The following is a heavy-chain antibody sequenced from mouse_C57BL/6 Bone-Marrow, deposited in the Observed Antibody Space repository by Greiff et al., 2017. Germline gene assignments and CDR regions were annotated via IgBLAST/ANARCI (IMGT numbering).Heavy chain of an antibody. J-gene: IGHJ4*01. V-gene: IGHV1-82*01. Sequence: QVQLQQSGPELVKPGASVKISCKASGYAFSSSWMNWVKQRPGKGLEWIGRIYPGDGDTNYNGKFKGKATLTADKSSSTAYMQLSSLTSEDSAVYFCARALRYGMDYWGQGTSVTVSS. D-gene: IGHD1-1*01. CDR2: IYPGDGDT. CDR3: ARALRYGMDY. CDR1: GYAFSSSW.